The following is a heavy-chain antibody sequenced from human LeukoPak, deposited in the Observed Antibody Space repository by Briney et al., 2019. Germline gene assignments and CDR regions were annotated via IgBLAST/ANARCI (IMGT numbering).Heavy chain of an antibody. Sequence: PGRSLRLSCAASGFTFSIYGMHSVRQAPGKGLEWVSVIWDDGSNKYSADSVKGRFTISRDHSKNTLYLQMNSLRAEDTAVYYCAKAYWEDTAMEDYFDYWGQGTLVTVSS. V-gene: IGHV3-33*06. CDR3: AKAYWEDTAMEDYFDY. J-gene: IGHJ4*02. CDR2: IWDDGSNK. D-gene: IGHD5-18*01. CDR1: GFTFSIYG.